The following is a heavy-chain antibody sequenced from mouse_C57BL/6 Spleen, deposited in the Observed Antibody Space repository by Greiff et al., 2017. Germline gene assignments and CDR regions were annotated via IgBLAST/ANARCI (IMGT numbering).Heavy chain of an antibody. J-gene: IGHJ4*01. Sequence: VQLQQSGPELVKPGASVKIPCKASGYTFTDYNMDWVKQSHGKSLEWIGDINPNNGGTIYNQKFKGKVTLTVDKSSSTAYMELRSLTSEDTAVYYCARVYGYDSSVHYYAMDYWGQGTSVTVSS. D-gene: IGHD2-2*01. CDR3: ARVYGYDSSVHYYAMDY. CDR2: INPNNGGT. V-gene: IGHV1-18*01. CDR1: GYTFTDYN.